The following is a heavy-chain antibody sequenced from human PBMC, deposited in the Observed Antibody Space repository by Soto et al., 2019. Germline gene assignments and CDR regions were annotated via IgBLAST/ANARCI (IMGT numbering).Heavy chain of an antibody. CDR3: AKDIGFQQHLGVVDL. CDR2: LIPMLSSA. CDR1: GGTFSDYA. J-gene: IGHJ4*02. V-gene: IGHV1-69*01. Sequence: QVQLVQSGAAVKKPGSSVKVSCTASGGTFSDYAFSWVRQAPGHGLEWMGGLIPMLSSASLAQKFQGRLPIPPEDSTRLAYMSLSSLGSADTAMYYCAKDIGFQQHLGVVDLWGPGTLVTVSS. D-gene: IGHD3-10*01.